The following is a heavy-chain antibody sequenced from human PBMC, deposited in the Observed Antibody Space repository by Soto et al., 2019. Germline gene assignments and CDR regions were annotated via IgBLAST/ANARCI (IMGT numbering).Heavy chain of an antibody. J-gene: IGHJ6*02. CDR3: ARTVGYYYGMDV. CDR2: INAGNGNT. V-gene: IGHV1-3*01. Sequence: QVQLVQSGAEVKKPGASVKVSCKASGYTFTSYPMHWVRQAPGQRLEWMGWINAGNGNTKYSQKFQGRVTITRDTSASTAYMELSSLRSEDTAVYYCARTVGYYYGMDVWGQGTTVTVYS. D-gene: IGHD4-17*01. CDR1: GYTFTSYP.